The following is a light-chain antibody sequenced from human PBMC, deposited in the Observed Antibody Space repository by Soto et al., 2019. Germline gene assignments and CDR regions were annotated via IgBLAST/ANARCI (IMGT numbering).Light chain of an antibody. Sequence: EIVLTQSPGTLSLSPGERATLSSRASQSVSSSYLAWYQQKPGQAPRLLIYGASSRATGIPDRFSGSGSGTDFTLTISRLEPEDFAVYYCQQHETLITFGQGTRLEI. CDR2: GAS. V-gene: IGKV3-20*01. J-gene: IGKJ5*01. CDR3: QQHETLIT. CDR1: QSVSSSY.